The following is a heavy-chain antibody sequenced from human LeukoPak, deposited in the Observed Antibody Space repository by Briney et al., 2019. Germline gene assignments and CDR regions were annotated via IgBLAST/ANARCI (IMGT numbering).Heavy chain of an antibody. CDR1: GFTFSSYA. Sequence: PGGSLRPSCAASGFTFSSYAMSWVRQAPGKGLEWVSVISATAAYYADSVKGRFTISRDTSRNTLYLQMNSLRADDTAAYYCAKGQGSGSYPFDYWGQGTLVTVSS. D-gene: IGHD3-16*02. J-gene: IGHJ4*02. CDR2: ISATAA. V-gene: IGHV3-23*01. CDR3: AKGQGSGSYPFDY.